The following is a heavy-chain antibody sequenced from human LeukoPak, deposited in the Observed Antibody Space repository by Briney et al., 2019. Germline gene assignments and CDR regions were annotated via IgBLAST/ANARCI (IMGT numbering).Heavy chain of an antibody. V-gene: IGHV3-30-3*01. CDR1: GFTFSSYA. J-gene: IGHJ4*02. Sequence: GGSLRLSCAASGFTFSSYAMHWVRRAPGKGLEWVAVISYDGSNKYYADSVKGRFTISRDNSKNTLYLQMNSLRAEDTAVYYCARAVQTIFDYWGQGTLVTVSS. CDR3: ARAVQTIFDY. CDR2: ISYDGSNK. D-gene: IGHD3-3*01.